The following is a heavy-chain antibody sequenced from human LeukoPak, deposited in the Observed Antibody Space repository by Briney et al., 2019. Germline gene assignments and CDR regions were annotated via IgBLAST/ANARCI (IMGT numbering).Heavy chain of an antibody. D-gene: IGHD1-1*01. V-gene: IGHV3-74*01. CDR1: GFTFSSYG. Sequence: GGSVRLSCAASGFTFSSYGMHWVRQAPGKGLVWVSRINSDGSSTNYADSVKGRFTISRDNAKNTLYLQMNSLRAEDTAVYYCAKDKNWNVCDYWGRGTLVTVSS. CDR3: AKDKNWNVCDY. CDR2: INSDGSST. J-gene: IGHJ4*02.